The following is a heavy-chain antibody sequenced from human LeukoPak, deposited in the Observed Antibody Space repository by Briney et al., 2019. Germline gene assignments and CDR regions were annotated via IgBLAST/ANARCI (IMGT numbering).Heavy chain of an antibody. CDR3: ARARGQLQMGIDP. V-gene: IGHV4-34*01. J-gene: IGHJ5*02. CDR2: INHSGST. CDR1: GGSFSGYY. Sequence: SETLSLTCAVYGGSFSGYYWSWIRQPPGKGLEWIGEINHSGSTNYNPSLRSRVTISVDTSKNQFSLKLSSVTAADTAVYYYARARGQLQMGIDPWGQGTLVTVSS. D-gene: IGHD5-24*01.